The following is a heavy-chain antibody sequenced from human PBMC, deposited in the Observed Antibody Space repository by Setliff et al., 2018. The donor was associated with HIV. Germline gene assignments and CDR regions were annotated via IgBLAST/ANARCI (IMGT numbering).Heavy chain of an antibody. CDR3: ARGDGYRANDAYYDTGMDV. V-gene: IGHV4-59*11. D-gene: IGHD5-12*01. Sequence: SETLSLTCTVSGGSIRSHYWSWIRQPPGKRLEWIGYIYNSGYSNSKPSLKSRVTISLDTSKNQFSLKLSSVTAADTAVYYCARGDGYRANDAYYDTGMDVWGQGITVTVSS. CDR2: IYNSGYS. CDR1: GGSIRSHY. J-gene: IGHJ6*02.